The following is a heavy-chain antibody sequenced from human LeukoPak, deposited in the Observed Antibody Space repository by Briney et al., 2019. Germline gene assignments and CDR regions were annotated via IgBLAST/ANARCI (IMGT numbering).Heavy chain of an antibody. J-gene: IGHJ4*02. D-gene: IGHD6-19*01. V-gene: IGHV1-46*01. Sequence: ASVKVSCXASGYTFTSYYMHWVRQAPGQGLEWMGIINPSGGSTSYAQKFQGRVTMTRDTSTSTVYMELSSLRSEDTAVYYCARDQIAVAGGDYWGQGTLVTVSS. CDR2: INPSGGST. CDR1: GYTFTSYY. CDR3: ARDQIAVAGGDY.